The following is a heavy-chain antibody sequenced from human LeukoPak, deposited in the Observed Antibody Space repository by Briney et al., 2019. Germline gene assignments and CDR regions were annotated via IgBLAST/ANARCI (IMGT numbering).Heavy chain of an antibody. CDR1: GGSFSGYY. Sequence: SETLSPTCAVYGGSFSGYYWSWIRQPPGKGLEWIGEINHSGSTNYNPSLKSRVTISVDTSKNQFSLKLSSVTAADTAVYYCARARDYYYDSLDWGQGTLVTVSS. J-gene: IGHJ4*02. V-gene: IGHV4-34*01. CDR2: INHSGST. D-gene: IGHD3-22*01. CDR3: ARARDYYYDSLD.